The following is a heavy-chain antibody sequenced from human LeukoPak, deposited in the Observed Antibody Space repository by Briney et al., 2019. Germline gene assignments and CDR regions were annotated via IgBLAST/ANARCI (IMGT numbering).Heavy chain of an antibody. Sequence: ASVKVSCKASGYTFTGYYMHWVRQDPGQGLEWMGWINPNSGGTNYAQKFQGRVTLTRDTSISTAYMELSRLRSDDTAVYYCARDTARITIFGVAKYMDVWGKGTTVTVSS. D-gene: IGHD3-3*01. CDR1: GYTFTGYY. J-gene: IGHJ6*03. V-gene: IGHV1-2*02. CDR3: ARDTARITIFGVAKYMDV. CDR2: INPNSGGT.